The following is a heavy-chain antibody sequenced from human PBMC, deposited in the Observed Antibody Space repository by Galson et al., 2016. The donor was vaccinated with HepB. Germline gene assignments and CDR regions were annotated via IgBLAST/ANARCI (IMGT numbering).Heavy chain of an antibody. V-gene: IGHV3-21*01. CDR1: GFTFRSYT. Sequence: SLRLSCAASGFTFRSYTMNWVRQAPGEGLEWVSSISSSSTYKYYADSVKGRFTISRDNAKNSLYLQMNSLRAEDTAVYYCARDLSEAHAFDCWGQGTMVTVSS. J-gene: IGHJ3*01. CDR2: ISSSSTYK. CDR3: ARDLSEAHAFDC.